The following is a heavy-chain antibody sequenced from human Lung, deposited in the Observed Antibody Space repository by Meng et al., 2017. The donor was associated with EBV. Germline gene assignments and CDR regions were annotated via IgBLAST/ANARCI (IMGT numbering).Heavy chain of an antibody. CDR3: ARLYRGGWYL. D-gene: IGHD6-19*01. CDR1: GGSISSGGYY. J-gene: IGHJ4*02. Sequence: QGQLPEAGPGLVKPHQTLSLPCPVPGGSISSGGYYWSWIRQHPGKGLEWIGYIYYSGSTYYNPSLKSRVTISVDTSKNQFSLKLSSVTAADTAVYYCARLYRGGWYLWGRGTLVTVSS. V-gene: IGHV4-31*03. CDR2: IYYSGST.